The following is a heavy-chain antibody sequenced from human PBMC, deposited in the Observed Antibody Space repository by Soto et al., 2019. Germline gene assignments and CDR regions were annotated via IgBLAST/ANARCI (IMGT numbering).Heavy chain of an antibody. CDR3: AREAGNNYGSGSLFDY. Sequence: QLQLQESGSGLVKPSQTLSLTCAVSGGSMRSGDYSWSWIRQPPGKGLEWIGYIYYSGNTYYNPSLKSRVTISVDRSKNQFSLKLSSVTAADTAVYYWAREAGNNYGSGSLFDYWGQGILVTVSS. V-gene: IGHV4-30-2*01. J-gene: IGHJ4*02. CDR2: IYYSGNT. D-gene: IGHD3-10*01. CDR1: GGSMRSGDYS.